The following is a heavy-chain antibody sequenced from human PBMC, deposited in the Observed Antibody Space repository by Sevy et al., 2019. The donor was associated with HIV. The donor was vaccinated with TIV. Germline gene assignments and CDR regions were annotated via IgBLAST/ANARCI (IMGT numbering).Heavy chain of an antibody. CDR1: GDSISSSSYY. CDR3: ARSNPYYDFWSGYMTSAYFDF. V-gene: IGHV4-39*01. Sequence: SETLSLTCIVSGDSISSSSYYWGWIRQPPGKGLEWIASISYSGNTYYHPSLKSRTTMSIDTSKNQFFLTLNSVTAPDAAVYYCARSNPYYDFWSGYMTSAYFDFWGPGTLVTVSS. CDR2: ISYSGNT. J-gene: IGHJ4*02. D-gene: IGHD3-3*01.